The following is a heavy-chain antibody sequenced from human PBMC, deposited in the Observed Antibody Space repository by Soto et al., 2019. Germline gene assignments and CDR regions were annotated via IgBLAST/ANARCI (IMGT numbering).Heavy chain of an antibody. CDR3: ARASAGDVVVVAATPWDYYYGMDV. V-gene: IGHV1-69*13. Sequence: SVKVSCKASGGTFSSYAISWVRQAPGQGLEWMGGIIPIFGTANYAQKFQGRVTITADESTSTAYMELSSLRSEDTAVYYCARASAGDVVVVAATPWDYYYGMDVWGQGTTVTVSS. CDR2: IIPIFGTA. D-gene: IGHD2-15*01. J-gene: IGHJ6*02. CDR1: GGTFSSYA.